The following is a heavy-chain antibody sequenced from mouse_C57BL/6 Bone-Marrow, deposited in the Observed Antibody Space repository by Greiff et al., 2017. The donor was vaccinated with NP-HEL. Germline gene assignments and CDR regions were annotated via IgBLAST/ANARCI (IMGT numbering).Heavy chain of an antibody. J-gene: IGHJ2*01. CDR2: IDPEDGET. V-gene: IGHV14-2*01. CDR1: GFNITDYY. Sequence: EVMLVESGAELVKPGASVKLSCTASGFNITDYYMHWVKQRTEQGLEWIGRIDPEDGETKYAPKFQGKATITADTSSNTAYLQLSSLTSEDTAVYYCARKRWLGHFDYWGQGTTLTVSS. D-gene: IGHD4-1*01. CDR3: ARKRWLGHFDY.